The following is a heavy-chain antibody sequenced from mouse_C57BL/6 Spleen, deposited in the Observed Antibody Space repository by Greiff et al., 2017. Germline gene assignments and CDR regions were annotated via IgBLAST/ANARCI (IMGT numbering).Heavy chain of an antibody. D-gene: IGHD1-1*01. CDR1: GFNIKDYY. CDR2: IDPEDGET. CDR3: ARYYGSSYWYFDV. Sequence: VQLKESGAELVKPGASVKLSCTASGFNIKDYYMHWVKQRTEQGLEWIGRIDPEDGETKYAPKFQGKATITADTSSNTAYLQLSSLTSEDTAVYYCARYYGSSYWYFDVWGTGTTVTVSS. V-gene: IGHV14-2*01. J-gene: IGHJ1*03.